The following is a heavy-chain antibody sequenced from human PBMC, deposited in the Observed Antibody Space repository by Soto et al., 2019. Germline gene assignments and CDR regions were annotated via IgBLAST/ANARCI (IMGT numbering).Heavy chain of an antibody. Sequence: QVQLVQSGAEVKKPGSSVKVSCKASGGTFSSYTISWVRQAPGQGLEWMGRIIPILGIANYAQKFQGRVTITADKSMSTAYMELSSLRSEDTAVYYCARFTYYYDSSGYYPYWYFDLWGRGTLVTVSS. D-gene: IGHD3-22*01. CDR1: GGTFSSYT. V-gene: IGHV1-69*02. J-gene: IGHJ2*01. CDR2: IIPILGIA. CDR3: ARFTYYYDSSGYYPYWYFDL.